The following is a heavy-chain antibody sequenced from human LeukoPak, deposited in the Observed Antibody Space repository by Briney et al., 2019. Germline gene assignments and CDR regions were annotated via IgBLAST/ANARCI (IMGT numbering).Heavy chain of an antibody. CDR2: IYYSGST. CDR1: GGSFSGYY. J-gene: IGHJ4*02. CDR3: ARHYGP. Sequence: PSETLSLTCAVYGGSFSGYYRGWIRQPPGKGLEWIGSIYYSGSTYYNPSLKSRVTISVDTSKNQFSLKLNSVTATDTAVYYCARHYGPWGQGTLVTVSS. V-gene: IGHV4-39*01. D-gene: IGHD3-10*01.